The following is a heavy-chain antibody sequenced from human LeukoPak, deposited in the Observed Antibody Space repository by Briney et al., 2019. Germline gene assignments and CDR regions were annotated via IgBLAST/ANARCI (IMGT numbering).Heavy chain of an antibody. CDR2: IYHSGGT. Sequence: TSETLSLTCTVSGYSLTGGYYWGWIRQPPGKGLEWIGSIYHSGGTFYNPSLKSRVTISVDPSKNQFSLKLSSVTAADTAVYYCARDQDYYGSGSYGPDYWGQGILVTVSS. D-gene: IGHD3-10*01. J-gene: IGHJ4*02. CDR3: ARDQDYYGSGSYGPDY. CDR1: GYSLTGGYY. V-gene: IGHV4-38-2*02.